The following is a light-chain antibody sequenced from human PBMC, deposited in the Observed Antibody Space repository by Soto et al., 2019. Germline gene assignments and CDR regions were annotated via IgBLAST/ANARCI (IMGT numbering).Light chain of an antibody. CDR2: DAS. Sequence: EIVLTQSPTTLSLSPGERATLSCRASQSVSSYFAWYQQKPGQAPRFLIYDASTRAAGIPARFSGSGSGTDFTLTISSLEPEDFAVYYCQQRSDWPLTFGGGTKVEIK. CDR3: QQRSDWPLT. V-gene: IGKV3-11*01. CDR1: QSVSSY. J-gene: IGKJ4*01.